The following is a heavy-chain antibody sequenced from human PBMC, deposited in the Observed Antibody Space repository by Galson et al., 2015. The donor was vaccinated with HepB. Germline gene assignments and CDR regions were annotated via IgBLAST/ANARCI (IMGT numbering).Heavy chain of an antibody. V-gene: IGHV3-30-3*01. D-gene: IGHD2-8*01. CDR3: AGARGLMVYATPNTPDY. CDR1: GFTFSSYA. J-gene: IGHJ4*02. CDR2: ISYDGSNK. Sequence: SLRLSCAASGFTFSSYAMHWVRQAPGKGLEWVAVISYDGSNKYYADSVKGRFTISRDNSKNTLYLQMNSLRAEDTAVYYCAGARGLMVYATPNTPDYWGQGTLVTVSS.